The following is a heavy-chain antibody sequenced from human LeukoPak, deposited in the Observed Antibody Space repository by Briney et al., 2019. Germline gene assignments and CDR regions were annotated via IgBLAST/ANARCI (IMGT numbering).Heavy chain of an antibody. V-gene: IGHV3-33*06. CDR2: IWYDGSNK. J-gene: IGHJ6*03. CDR1: GFTFSSYG. Sequence: GGSLRLSCAASGFTFSSYGMHWVRQAPGKGLEWVAVIWYDGSNKYYADSVKVRFTISRDNSKNTLYLQMNSLRAEDTAVYYCAKRVATILRASYYYYMDVWGKGTTVTVSS. D-gene: IGHD5-12*01. CDR3: AKRVATILRASYYYYMDV.